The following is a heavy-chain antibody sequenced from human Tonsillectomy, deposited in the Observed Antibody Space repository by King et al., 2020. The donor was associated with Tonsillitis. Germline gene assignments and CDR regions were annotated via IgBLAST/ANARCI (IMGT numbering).Heavy chain of an antibody. V-gene: IGHV3-30-3*01. Sequence: VQLVESGGGVVQPGRSLRLSCAASGFTFSSYSMHWVRQAPGKGLEWVAVISYAGSNKYYADTVKGRFTISSDNSKNTLYLQMNSLRAEDTAVYYCARDERSYWLNYFCDCMDVWGQGTTVTVSS. D-gene: IGHD1-26*01. CDR3: ARDERSYWLNYFCDCMDV. J-gene: IGHJ6*02. CDR1: GFTFSSYS. CDR2: ISYAGSNK.